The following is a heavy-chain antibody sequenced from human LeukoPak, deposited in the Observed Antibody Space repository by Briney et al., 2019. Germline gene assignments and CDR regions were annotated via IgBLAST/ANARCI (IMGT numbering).Heavy chain of an antibody. D-gene: IGHD6-19*01. J-gene: IGHJ4*02. CDR1: GFTFSSYG. Sequence: GGSLRLSCAASGFTFSSYGMHWVRQAPGKGLEWVAFIRYDGSNKYYADSVKGRFTISRDNSKNTLYLQMNSLRAEDTAVYYCAKDRSSGWYESLYWGQGTLVTVSS. CDR3: AKDRSSGWYESLY. CDR2: IRYDGSNK. V-gene: IGHV3-30*02.